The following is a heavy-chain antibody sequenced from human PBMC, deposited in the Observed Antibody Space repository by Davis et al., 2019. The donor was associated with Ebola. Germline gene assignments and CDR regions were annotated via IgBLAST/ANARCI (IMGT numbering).Heavy chain of an antibody. CDR2: TYYNSKWYN. Sequence: HSQTLSLTCAISGDSVSSGGWNWIRQSPSRGLEWLGRTYYNSKWYNDYAVSVKSRITINPDTSKNQFTLQLTSVTPEDTAVYYCARGWFRSGMDVWGQGTTITVSS. CDR3: ARGWFRSGMDV. V-gene: IGHV6-1*01. J-gene: IGHJ6*02. D-gene: IGHD6-19*01. CDR1: GDSVSSGG.